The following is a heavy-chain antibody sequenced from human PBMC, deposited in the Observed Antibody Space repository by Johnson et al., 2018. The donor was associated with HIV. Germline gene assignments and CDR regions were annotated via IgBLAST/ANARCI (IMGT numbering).Heavy chain of an antibody. CDR2: VSWNGSST. CDR3: ARDMGYEYYDSSGHTARYDAFDM. CDR1: GFTFDDFG. J-gene: IGHJ3*02. V-gene: IGHV3-20*04. D-gene: IGHD3-22*01. Sequence: EVQLVESGGGVVRPGGSLRLCCAASGFTFDDFGMSWVRQAPGKGREWVSVVSWNGSSTGYADSVKGRFTISRDNAKNSLYLQMNSLRDEDTALYYCARDMGYEYYDSSGHTARYDAFDMWGQGTMVTVSS.